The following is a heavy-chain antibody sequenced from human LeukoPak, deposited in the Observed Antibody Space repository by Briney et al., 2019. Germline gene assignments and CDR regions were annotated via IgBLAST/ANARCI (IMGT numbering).Heavy chain of an antibody. CDR3: AKDGGWNFVYYMDV. V-gene: IGHV3-21*01. CDR2: ISPTSAYI. J-gene: IGHJ6*03. D-gene: IGHD1-7*01. Sequence: PGGSLRLSCAATGFTLSGHSMNWVRQAPGKGLDWVSSISPTSAYIYYQDSVKGRFTISRDNSKNTMYLQMNSLRAEDTAVYYCAKDGGWNFVYYMDVWGKGTTVTVSS. CDR1: GFTLSGHS.